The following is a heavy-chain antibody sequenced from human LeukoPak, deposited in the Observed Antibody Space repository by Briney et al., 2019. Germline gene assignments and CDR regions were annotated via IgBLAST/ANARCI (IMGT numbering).Heavy chain of an antibody. CDR1: GGSISSYF. CDR2: IYTSGST. CDR3: ARAGDSSGYEYYFDY. Sequence: PSETLSLTCTVSGGSISSYFWTWIRQPAGKGLEWIGRIYTSGSTNYNPSLKSRVTMSVDTSKNQFSLKLSSVTAADTAVYCCARAGDSSGYEYYFDYWGQGTLVTVSS. J-gene: IGHJ4*02. D-gene: IGHD3-22*01. V-gene: IGHV4-4*07.